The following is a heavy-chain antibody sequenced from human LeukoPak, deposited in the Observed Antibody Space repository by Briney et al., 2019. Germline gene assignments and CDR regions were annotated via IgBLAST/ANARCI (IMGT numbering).Heavy chain of an antibody. D-gene: IGHD1-20*01. CDR1: GGTFSSYA. CDR3: ARSNWKYYYYGMDV. V-gene: IGHV1-69*04. J-gene: IGHJ6*02. Sequence: ASVKVSCKASGGTFSSYAISWVRQAPGRGLEWMGRIIPILGIANYAQKFQGRVTITADKSTSTAYMELSSLRSEDTAVYYCARSNWKYYYYGMDVWGQGTTVTVSS. CDR2: IIPILGIA.